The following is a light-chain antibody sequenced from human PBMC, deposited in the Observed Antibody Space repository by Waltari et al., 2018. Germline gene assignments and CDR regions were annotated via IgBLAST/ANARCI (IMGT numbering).Light chain of an antibody. CDR2: KAS. J-gene: IGKJ1*01. V-gene: IGKV1-5*03. CDR3: QQYDTYPWT. Sequence: DNQMNQAPSPLAASVGDRVTLTCRASQNIKICLTWYQQKPGKAPNLLIYKASSIQTGIPSRFSGSGSGTDFALTISSLQPDDFATYYCQQYDTYPWTFGHGTKVEIK. CDR1: QNIKIC.